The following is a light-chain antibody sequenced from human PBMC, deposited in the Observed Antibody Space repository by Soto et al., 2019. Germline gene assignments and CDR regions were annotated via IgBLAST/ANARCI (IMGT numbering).Light chain of an antibody. CDR2: DNN. CDR1: SSNIGNNY. J-gene: IGLJ2*01. CDR3: APWDGSLPGEV. V-gene: IGLV1-51*01. Sequence: QSVLTQSPSVSAAPGQKVTISCSGSSSNIGNNYVSWYQQLPGTAPKLLIYDNNKRPSGIPDRFSGDKSGTSGTLDINGLQTGDEADYYCAPWDGSLPGEVVGGGTKVTVL.